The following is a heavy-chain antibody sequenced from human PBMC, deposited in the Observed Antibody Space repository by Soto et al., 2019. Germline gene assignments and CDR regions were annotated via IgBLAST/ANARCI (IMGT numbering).Heavy chain of an antibody. Sequence: PGGSLRLSCAASGFTFSSYEMNWVRQAPGKGLEWVSYISRSGGTIYSADSVKGRFTISRDNAKNSLYLQMNSLRVEDTAVYYCSRGWECSSTTCYTHNSFDPWGQGMLVTVSS. CDR3: SRGWECSSTTCYTHNSFDP. CDR2: ISRSGGTI. V-gene: IGHV3-48*03. J-gene: IGHJ5*02. CDR1: GFTFSSYE. D-gene: IGHD2-2*02.